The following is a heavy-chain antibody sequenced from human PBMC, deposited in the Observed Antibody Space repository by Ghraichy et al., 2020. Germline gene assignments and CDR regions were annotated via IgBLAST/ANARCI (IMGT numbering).Heavy chain of an antibody. CDR2: ISHDGTNI. CDR3: ARDSFGSIDY. D-gene: IGHD2-15*01. Sequence: GGSLRLSCAASGFTFSTSPMHWVRQAPGKGLEWVAVISHDGTNIYYADSVKGRFTISRDNSKNTLYLQMNSLRADDTAVYYCARDSFGSIDYWGQGTLVTVSS. CDR1: GFTFSTSP. V-gene: IGHV3-30-3*01. J-gene: IGHJ4*02.